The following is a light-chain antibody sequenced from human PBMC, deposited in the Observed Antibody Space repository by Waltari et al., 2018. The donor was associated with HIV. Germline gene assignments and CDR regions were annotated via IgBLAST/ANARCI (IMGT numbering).Light chain of an antibody. J-gene: IGKJ2*02. V-gene: IGKV3-20*01. CDR1: QSVSSSY. Sequence: EIVLTQSPGTLSLSPGERATLSCRASQSVSSSYLAWYQQKPGQAPRLLIYGASSRATGIPDRFSGSGSGTDFTRTISRLEPEDFAVYYCQQYGSSPCTFGQGTKLDIK. CDR3: QQYGSSPCT. CDR2: GAS.